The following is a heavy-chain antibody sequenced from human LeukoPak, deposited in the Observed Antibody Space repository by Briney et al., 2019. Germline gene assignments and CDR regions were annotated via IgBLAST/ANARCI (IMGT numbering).Heavy chain of an antibody. V-gene: IGHV4-59*01. Sequence: KSSETLSLTCTVSGGSISSYYWSWIRQPPGKGLEWIGYIYYSGSTNYNPSLKSRVTISVDTSKNQFSLKLSSVTAADTAVYYCARTSSWYHYFDYWGQGTLVTVSS. D-gene: IGHD6-13*01. J-gene: IGHJ4*02. CDR3: ARTSSWYHYFDY. CDR2: IYYSGST. CDR1: GGSISSYY.